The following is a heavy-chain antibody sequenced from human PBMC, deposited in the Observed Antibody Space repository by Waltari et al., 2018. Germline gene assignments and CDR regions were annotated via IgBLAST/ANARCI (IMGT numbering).Heavy chain of an antibody. Sequence: HVQLQESAPGPVKPSEPLSPTCTVSVDFPSNYHWPWIRQAPGQGLEWIAYLRKTGGTKCTPSLESRVTVSAVTSKKQFSLRLTSVTAADTVVYYCARVPTRYYDSLGWGFFDQWSQGILVTVSS. CDR3: ARVPTRYYDSLGWGFFDQ. V-gene: IGHV4-59*08. CDR1: VDFPSNYH. CDR2: LRKTGGT. D-gene: IGHD3-22*01. J-gene: IGHJ4*02.